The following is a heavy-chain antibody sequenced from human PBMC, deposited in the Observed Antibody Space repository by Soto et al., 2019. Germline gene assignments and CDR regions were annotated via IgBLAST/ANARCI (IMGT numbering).Heavy chain of an antibody. CDR1: GGSISSYC. J-gene: IGHJ6*02. CDR3: ARDRPARASGYPLSPPYYYYVMDV. V-gene: IGHV4-59*12. CDR2: IYYNGST. D-gene: IGHD5-12*01. Sequence: QVQLQESAPGLVKPSETLSLTCTVSGGSISSYCWSWIRQPPGKGLEWIGYIYYNGSTNYNPSLKSRVTISVDTSKNQFSLKLSSVSAADTAVYYCARDRPARASGYPLSPPYYYYVMDVWGQGTLVIVSS.